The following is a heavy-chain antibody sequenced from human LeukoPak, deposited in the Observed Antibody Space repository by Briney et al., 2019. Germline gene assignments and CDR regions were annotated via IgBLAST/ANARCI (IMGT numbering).Heavy chain of an antibody. CDR1: GYTFTAYY. CDR3: ARRQATVVTRPFDAFDI. Sequence: GASVKVSCKASGYTFTAYYMHWVRQAPGQGLEWMGWINPNSGGTNFAQKFQGRVTMTRDMSISTAYMELSRLRSDDTAVYYCARRQATVVTRPFDAFDIWGQGTVVTVSS. D-gene: IGHD4-23*01. V-gene: IGHV1-2*02. CDR2: INPNSGGT. J-gene: IGHJ3*02.